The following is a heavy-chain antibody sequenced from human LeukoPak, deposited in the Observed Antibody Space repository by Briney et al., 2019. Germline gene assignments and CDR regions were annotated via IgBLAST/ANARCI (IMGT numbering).Heavy chain of an antibody. D-gene: IGHD1-26*01. V-gene: IGHV3-53*01. J-gene: IGHJ4*02. CDR1: GFTFSSNY. Sequence: PGGSLRLSCAVSGFTFSSNYMGWVRQAPGKGLEWLSIIYSGGSTYYADSVKGRFTISRDNSKNTLYLQMNSLRAEDTAVYYCARDEWELLRAYWGQGTLVTVSS. CDR2: IYSGGST. CDR3: ARDEWELLRAY.